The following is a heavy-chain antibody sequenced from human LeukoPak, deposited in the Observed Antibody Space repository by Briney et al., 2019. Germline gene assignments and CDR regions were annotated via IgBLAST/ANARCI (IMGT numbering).Heavy chain of an antibody. V-gene: IGHV3-48*03. D-gene: IGHD6-13*01. CDR1: GLSFSSYD. J-gene: IGHJ1*01. CDR2: ISASGSTI. Sequence: WGSLRLSCTAAGLSFSSYDMYWVRQAPGQGLEWVAYISASGSTIDYADSVKGRFTISRDNGKSSVFLQMNSLRVEDTALYYCVPPAAGLRRTISTEYPQGWGPGTLVT. CDR3: VPPAAGLRRTISTEYPQG.